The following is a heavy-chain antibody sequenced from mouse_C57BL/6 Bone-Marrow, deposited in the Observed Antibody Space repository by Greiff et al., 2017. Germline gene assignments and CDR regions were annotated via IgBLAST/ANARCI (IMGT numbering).Heavy chain of an antibody. Sequence: QVQLQQSGAELVRPGTSVKLSCKASGYTFTSYWMHWVKQRPGQGLEWIGVIDPSDSYTNYNQKFKGKATLTVDTSSSTAYMQLSSLTSEDSAVYYCAGQNYWGQGTTLTVSS. J-gene: IGHJ2*01. D-gene: IGHD3-3*01. V-gene: IGHV1-59*01. CDR2: IDPSDSYT. CDR1: GYTFTSYW. CDR3: AGQNY.